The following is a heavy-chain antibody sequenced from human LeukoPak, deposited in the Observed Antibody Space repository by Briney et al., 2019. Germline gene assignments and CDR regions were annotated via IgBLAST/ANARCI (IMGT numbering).Heavy chain of an antibody. CDR1: GLTFSNYA. CDR3: AKDYRGSGYFFDV. D-gene: IGHD3-3*01. J-gene: IGHJ3*01. V-gene: IGHV3-23*01. Sequence: GGSLRLSCAGSGLTFSNYAMSWVRQAPGKGLEWVSVISGNGDTTYYADSVKGRFTISRHNSKNTLYLQMNSLRAEDTAIYSCAKDYRGSGYFFDVWGQGTMVAVSS. CDR2: ISGNGDTT.